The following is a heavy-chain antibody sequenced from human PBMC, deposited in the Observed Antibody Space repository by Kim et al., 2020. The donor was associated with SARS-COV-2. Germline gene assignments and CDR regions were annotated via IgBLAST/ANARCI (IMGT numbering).Heavy chain of an antibody. Sequence: GGSLRLSCAASGFTFSSYAMSWVRQAPGKGLEWVSAISAIGDSTYYADSVKGRFTISRDNSKNTLYLQMSSLRDEDTAVYYCAKGGHSNYAHTDYWGQGTLVSVSS. J-gene: IGHJ4*02. CDR3: AKGGHSNYAHTDY. CDR2: ISAIGDST. D-gene: IGHD4-4*01. V-gene: IGHV3-23*01. CDR1: GFTFSSYA.